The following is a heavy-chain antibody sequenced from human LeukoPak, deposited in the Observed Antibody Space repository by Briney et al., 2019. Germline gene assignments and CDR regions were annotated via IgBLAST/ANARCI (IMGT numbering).Heavy chain of an antibody. V-gene: IGHV4-34*01. CDR1: GGSSSGYY. J-gene: IGHJ4*02. CDR3: ARGGPRYCSGGSCYFGY. CDR2: INHSGST. Sequence: SETLSLTCAVYGGSSSGYYWSWIRQPPGKGLEWIGEINHSGSTNYNPSLKSRVTISVDTSKNQFSLKLSSVTAADTAVYYCARGGPRYCSGGSCYFGYWGQGTLVTVSS. D-gene: IGHD2-15*01.